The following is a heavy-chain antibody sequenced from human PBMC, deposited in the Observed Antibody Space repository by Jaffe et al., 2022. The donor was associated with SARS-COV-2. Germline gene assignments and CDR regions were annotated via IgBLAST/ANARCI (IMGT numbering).Heavy chain of an antibody. V-gene: IGHV5-51*01. D-gene: IGHD3-10*01. J-gene: IGHJ6*03. CDR2: IYPGDSDT. CDR1: GYSFTSYW. Sequence: EVQLVQSGAEVKKPGESLKISCKGSGYSFTSYWIGWVRQMPGKGLEWMGIIYPGDSDTRYSPSFQGQVTISADKSISTAYLQWSSLKASDTAMYYCARVPLLWFGESNPGASYMDVWGKGTTVTVSS. CDR3: ARVPLLWFGESNPGASYMDV.